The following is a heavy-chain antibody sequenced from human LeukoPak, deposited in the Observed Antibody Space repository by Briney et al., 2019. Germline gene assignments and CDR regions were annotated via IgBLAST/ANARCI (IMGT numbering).Heavy chain of an antibody. CDR3: ARSSYSGSYLVIDY. CDR2: IYYSGST. CDR1: GGSISSYY. Sequence: PSETLSLTCTVSGGSISSYYWSWIRQPPGKGLEWIGYIYYSGSTNYNPSLKSRVTISVDTSKNQFSLKLSSVTAADTAVYYCARSSYSGSYLVIDYWGQGTLVTVPS. V-gene: IGHV4-59*08. D-gene: IGHD1-26*01. J-gene: IGHJ4*02.